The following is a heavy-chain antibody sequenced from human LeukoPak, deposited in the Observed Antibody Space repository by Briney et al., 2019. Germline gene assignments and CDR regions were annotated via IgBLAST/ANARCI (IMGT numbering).Heavy chain of an antibody. Sequence: PGGSLRLSCAASGFTFSSYWMHWVRQAPGKGLVWVSRINPDGSRTNYADSVKGRFTISRDNAKNTLYLQMNSLRAEDTAVYYCARCRYGSGSYSQDWGQGTLVTVSS. CDR1: GFTFSSYW. CDR3: ARCRYGSGSYSQD. V-gene: IGHV3-74*01. J-gene: IGHJ4*02. D-gene: IGHD3-10*01. CDR2: INPDGSRT.